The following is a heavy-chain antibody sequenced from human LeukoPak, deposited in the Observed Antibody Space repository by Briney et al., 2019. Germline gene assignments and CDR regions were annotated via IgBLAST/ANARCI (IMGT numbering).Heavy chain of an antibody. CDR2: IIPIFGTA. J-gene: IGHJ3*02. CDR1: GGTFSSYA. CDR3: ARKKPLVPFAFDT. Sequence: SVKVSCKASGGTFSSYAISWVRQAPGQGLEWMGGIIPIFGTANYAQKFQGRVTITADESTSTAYMELSSLRSEDTAVYYCARKKPLVPFAFDTWGKGTMVPVSS. D-gene: IGHD6-6*01. V-gene: IGHV1-69*13.